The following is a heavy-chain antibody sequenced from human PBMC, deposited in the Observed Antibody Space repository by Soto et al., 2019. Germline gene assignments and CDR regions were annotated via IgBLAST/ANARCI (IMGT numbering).Heavy chain of an antibody. D-gene: IGHD6-13*01. Sequence: GGSLRLSCAASGFTVSSNYMSWVRQAPGKGLEWVSVIYSGGSTYYADSVKGRFTISRDNSKNTLYLQMNSLRAEDTAVYYCARDLSPRSGSGSWKNGNPRLGGMDVWGQGTTVTVSS. V-gene: IGHV3-53*01. CDR3: ARDLSPRSGSGSWKNGNPRLGGMDV. CDR2: IYSGGST. CDR1: GFTVSSNY. J-gene: IGHJ6*02.